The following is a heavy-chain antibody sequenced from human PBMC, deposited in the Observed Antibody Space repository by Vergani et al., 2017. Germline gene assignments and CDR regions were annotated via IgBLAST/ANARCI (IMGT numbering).Heavy chain of an antibody. CDR2: IWYDGSNK. V-gene: IGHV3-33*01. CDR3: ARDFSQVGATRY. D-gene: IGHD1-26*01. J-gene: IGHJ4*02. Sequence: QVQLLESGGGLVQPGRSLRLSCAASGFTFSSYGMHWVRQAPGKGLEWVAVIWYDGSNKYYADSVKGRFTISRDNSKNTLYLQMNSLRAEDTAVYYCARDFSQVGATRYWGQGTLVTVSS. CDR1: GFTFSSYG.